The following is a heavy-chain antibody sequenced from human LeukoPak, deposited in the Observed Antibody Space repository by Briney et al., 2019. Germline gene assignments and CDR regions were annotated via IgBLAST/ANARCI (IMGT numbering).Heavy chain of an antibody. CDR3: ASDTVTTSGGMDV. Sequence: PGGSLRLSCAASGFTFSSYSMNWVRQAPGKGLEWVSSISSSSSYIYYADSVKGRFTISRDNAKNLLYLQMNSLRAEDTAVYYCASDTVTTSGGMDVWGKGTTVTVSS. J-gene: IGHJ6*04. D-gene: IGHD4-17*01. CDR2: ISSSSSYI. CDR1: GFTFSSYS. V-gene: IGHV3-21*01.